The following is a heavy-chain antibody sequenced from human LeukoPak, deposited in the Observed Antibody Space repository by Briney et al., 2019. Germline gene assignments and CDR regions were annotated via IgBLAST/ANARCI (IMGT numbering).Heavy chain of an antibody. V-gene: IGHV1-69*01. J-gene: IGHJ3*02. CDR2: IIPTFGTT. CDR1: GGTFSRYA. Sequence: GSSVKVSCEASGGTFSRYAVSWVRQAPGQGLEWMGGIIPTFGTTNYAQKFQGRVTITAEESATTAYMELSSLRFEDTAVYYCARVHPYYDSPFDAFDIWGQGTMVTVSS. CDR3: ARVHPYYDSPFDAFDI. D-gene: IGHD3-22*01.